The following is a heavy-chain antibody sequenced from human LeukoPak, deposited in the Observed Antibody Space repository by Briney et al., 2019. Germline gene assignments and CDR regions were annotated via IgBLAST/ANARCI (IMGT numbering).Heavy chain of an antibody. D-gene: IGHD5-18*01. CDR3: ARLRGGPHIGSYGYYVDY. CDR2: MNTNSGNT. J-gene: IGHJ4*02. Sequence: GASVKVSCKASGYTFTSYDINWVRQATGQGLEWMGWMNTNSGNTGYAQKFQGRVTMTRNTSISTAYMELSSLRSEDTAVYYCARLRGGPHIGSYGYYVDYWGQGSLVTVSS. V-gene: IGHV1-8*01. CDR1: GYTFTSYD.